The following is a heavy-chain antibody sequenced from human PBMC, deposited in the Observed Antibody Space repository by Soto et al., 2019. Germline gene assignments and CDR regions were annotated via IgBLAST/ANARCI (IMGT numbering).Heavy chain of an antibody. CDR2: ITTSGANT. CDR3: AKDGRRYYDTSGYSDY. CDR1: GFTFSTYA. J-gene: IGHJ4*02. D-gene: IGHD3-22*01. V-gene: IGHV3-23*01. Sequence: GGSLRLSCAASGFTFSTYAMSWVRQAPGKGLEWVSSITTSGANTYYADSVKGRFANSRDNSKNTLYLQMNSLRAEDTAIYYCAKDGRRYYDTSGYSDYWGQGTLVTVSS.